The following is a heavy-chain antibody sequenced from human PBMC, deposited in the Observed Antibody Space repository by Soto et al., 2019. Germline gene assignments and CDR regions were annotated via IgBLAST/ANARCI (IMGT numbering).Heavy chain of an antibody. CDR1: GFTFSSYA. D-gene: IGHD7-27*01. CDR2: ISYDGSNK. CDR3: ARDKATGDSIYWYFDL. V-gene: IGHV3-30-3*01. Sequence: VQLVESGGGLVQPGGSLRLSCAASGFTFSSYAMHWVRQAPGKGLEWVAVISYDGSNKYYADSVKGRFTISRDNSKNTLYLQMNSLRAEDTAVYYCARDKATGDSIYWYFDLWGRGTLVTVSS. J-gene: IGHJ2*01.